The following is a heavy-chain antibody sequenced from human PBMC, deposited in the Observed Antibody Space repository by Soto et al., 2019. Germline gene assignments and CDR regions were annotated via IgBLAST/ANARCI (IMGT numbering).Heavy chain of an antibody. J-gene: IGHJ4*02. D-gene: IGHD5-12*01. V-gene: IGHV4-59*05. CDR2: IYYSGST. CDR3: ARSAMATIATIDY. Sequence: PSETLSLTCTVSGGSISSFYWSWIRQPPGKGLEWIGSIYYSGSTYYSPSLKSRVTISVDTSKNQFSLKLSSVTAADTAVYYCARSAMATIATIDYWGQGTLVTVSS. CDR1: GGSISSFY.